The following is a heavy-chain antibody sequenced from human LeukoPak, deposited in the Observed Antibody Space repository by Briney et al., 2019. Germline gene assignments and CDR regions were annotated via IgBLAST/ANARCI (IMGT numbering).Heavy chain of an antibody. J-gene: IGHJ5*02. D-gene: IGHD3-22*01. Sequence: PSETLSLTCAVYGGSFSGYYWSWIRQPPGKGLEWIGEINHSGSTNYNPSLKSRVTISVDTSKNQFSLKLSSVTAADTAVYYCARLDSSGYYSGWFDPWGQGTLVTVSS. CDR3: ARLDSSGYYSGWFDP. CDR1: GGSFSGYY. CDR2: INHSGST. V-gene: IGHV4-34*01.